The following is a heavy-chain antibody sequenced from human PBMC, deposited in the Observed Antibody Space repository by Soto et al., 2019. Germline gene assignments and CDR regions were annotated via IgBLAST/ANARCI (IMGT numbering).Heavy chain of an antibody. J-gene: IGHJ6*02. Sequence: QVQLVQSGAEVKKPGSSVKVSCKSSGGTFSNSPISWVRQAPGQGLEWVGGVIPVFKTANYAQKFQGRVTITADESTNTAYMGLSSLRSGDTAVYYCARSRLVVGVTEDYYGMDVWGQGTTVTVSS. V-gene: IGHV1-69*12. D-gene: IGHD2-15*01. CDR1: GGTFSNSP. CDR2: VIPVFKTA. CDR3: ARSRLVVGVTEDYYGMDV.